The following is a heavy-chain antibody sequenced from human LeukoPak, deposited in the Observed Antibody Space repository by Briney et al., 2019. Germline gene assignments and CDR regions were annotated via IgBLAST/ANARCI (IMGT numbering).Heavy chain of an antibody. CDR2: IYYSGST. D-gene: IGHD1-26*01. J-gene: IGHJ4*02. V-gene: IGHV4-59*11. CDR3: AGGGGSYHLDY. Sequence: SETLSLTCPVSGGSISSHYWSWIRQPPGKGLEWIGYIYYSGSTNYNPSLKSRVTISVDTSKNQFSLKLSSVTAADTAVYYCAGGGGSYHLDYWGQGTLVTVSS. CDR1: GGSISSHY.